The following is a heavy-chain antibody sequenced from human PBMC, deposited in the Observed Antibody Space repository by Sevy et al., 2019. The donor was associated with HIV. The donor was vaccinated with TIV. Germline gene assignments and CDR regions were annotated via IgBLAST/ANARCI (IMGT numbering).Heavy chain of an antibody. Sequence: ASVKVSCKVSGSTLSRLSMHWVRQVPGKGLEWMASFDPEDGETFYTRKFQGRVTMTEETSTDTAYMELSSLRSEDTAVYFCATTKDYYESYGSPFDYWGQGTLVTVSS. D-gene: IGHD3-22*01. J-gene: IGHJ4*02. CDR2: FDPEDGET. CDR3: ATTKDYYESYGSPFDY. CDR1: GSTLSRLS. V-gene: IGHV1-24*01.